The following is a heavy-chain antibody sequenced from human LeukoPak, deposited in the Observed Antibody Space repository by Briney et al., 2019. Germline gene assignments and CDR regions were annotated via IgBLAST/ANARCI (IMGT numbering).Heavy chain of an antibody. V-gene: IGHV3-53*01. Sequence: GGSLRLSCAASGFTVSSNYMSWVRQAPGKGLEWVSVIYSGGSTYYADSVKGRFTISRDNSKNTLYLQMNSLRVEDTAEYYCAKFNRGYCSSISCPNWFDSWGQGTLVTVSS. J-gene: IGHJ5*01. CDR3: AKFNRGYCSSISCPNWFDS. CDR1: GFTVSSNY. D-gene: IGHD2-2*01. CDR2: IYSGGST.